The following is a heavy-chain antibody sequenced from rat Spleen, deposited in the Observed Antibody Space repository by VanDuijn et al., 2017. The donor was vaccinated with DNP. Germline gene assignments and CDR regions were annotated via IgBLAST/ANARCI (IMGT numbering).Heavy chain of an antibody. Sequence: EVQLVQSGGGLVQPGGSLKLSCAASGFTFSDYYMAWVRQAPTKGLEWVAYITYDGGNTYYRDSVKGRFTISRDDAKSTLYLQMNSLRSDDMATYYCARYSLILRVWDYWGQGVMVTVSS. CDR1: GFTFSDYY. J-gene: IGHJ2*01. V-gene: IGHV5-22*01. CDR2: ITYDGGNT. D-gene: IGHD1-7*01. CDR3: ARYSLILRVWDY.